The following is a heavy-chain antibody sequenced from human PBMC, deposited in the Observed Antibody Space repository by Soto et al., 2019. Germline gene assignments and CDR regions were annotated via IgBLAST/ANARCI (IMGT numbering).Heavy chain of an antibody. CDR1: GFTFSSYG. Sequence: GGSLRLSCAASGFTFSSYGMHWVRQAPGKGLEWVAVISYDGSNKYYADSVKGRFTISRGNSKNTLYLQMNSLRAEDTAVYYCAKDRGPSTVTTFSNYYYGMDVWSQGTTVTVSS. CDR3: AKDRGPSTVTTFSNYYYGMDV. D-gene: IGHD4-17*01. J-gene: IGHJ6*02. V-gene: IGHV3-30*18. CDR2: ISYDGSNK.